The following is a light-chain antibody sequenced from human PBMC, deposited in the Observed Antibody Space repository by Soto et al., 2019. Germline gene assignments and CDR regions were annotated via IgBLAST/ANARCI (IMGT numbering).Light chain of an antibody. Sequence: QSALTQPPSASGSPGQSVTISCTGTSSDVGGYNHVSWYQQHPGKAPKLMIYEVTRRPSGVPNRFSGAKSGNTASLTVSGLQAEDEADYYCSSYADNSNFYVFGTGTQLTVL. J-gene: IGLJ7*01. CDR3: SSYADNSNFYV. CDR2: EVT. V-gene: IGLV2-8*01. CDR1: SSDVGGYNH.